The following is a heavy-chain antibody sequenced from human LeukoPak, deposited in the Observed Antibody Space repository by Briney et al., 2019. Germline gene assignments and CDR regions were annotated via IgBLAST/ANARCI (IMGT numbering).Heavy chain of an antibody. CDR3: ANYYYDSSGYLIDY. D-gene: IGHD3-22*01. Sequence: ASVKVSCKASGGTFRSYAISWVRQAPGQGLEWMGRIIPILGIANYAQKFQGRVTITADKSTSTAYMELSSLRSEDTAVYYCANYYYDSSGYLIDYWGQGTLVTVSS. V-gene: IGHV1-69*04. CDR2: IIPILGIA. CDR1: GGTFRSYA. J-gene: IGHJ4*02.